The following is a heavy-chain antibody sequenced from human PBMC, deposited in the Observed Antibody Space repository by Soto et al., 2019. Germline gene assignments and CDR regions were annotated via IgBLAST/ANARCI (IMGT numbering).Heavy chain of an antibody. D-gene: IGHD3-3*01. CDR2: INAGNGNT. V-gene: IGHV1-3*01. CDR3: TRGDFWSGYRPDYYGMDV. J-gene: IGHJ6*02. Sequence: RASVKGSWKTAGYTFTSYSIHWVRQAPGQRLEWMGWINAGNGNTRYSQKFEGRVTITRAKSSSTAYMEVSSLTSKDTAVYYCTRGDFWSGYRPDYYGMDVWGQGTTVTSP. CDR1: GYTFTSYS.